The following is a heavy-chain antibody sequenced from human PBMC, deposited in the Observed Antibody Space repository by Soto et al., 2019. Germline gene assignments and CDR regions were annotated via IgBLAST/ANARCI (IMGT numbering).Heavy chain of an antibody. V-gene: IGHV5-51*01. CDR2: IYPSDSDI. Sequence: GESLKISCKGSGYTFTSYWIGWVRQMPGEGLEWMGVIYPSDSDIRYSPSFQGKVTISADKSITTAYLQWSSLKAADTAMYYCVRSGTSSGRFSDYWGQGTLVTVSS. CDR1: GYTFTSYW. CDR3: VRSGTSSGRFSDY. J-gene: IGHJ4*02. D-gene: IGHD2-15*01.